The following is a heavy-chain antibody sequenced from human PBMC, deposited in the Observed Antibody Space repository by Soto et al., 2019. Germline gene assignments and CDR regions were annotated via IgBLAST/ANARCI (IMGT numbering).Heavy chain of an antibody. V-gene: IGHV5-51*01. CDR2: IYPSDSDI. Sequence: GESLKISCKGSGYTFTSYWIGWVRQMPGEGLEWMGVIYPSDSDIRYSPSFQGKVTISADKSITTAYLQWSSLKAADTAMYYCVRSGTSSGRFSDYWGQGTLVTVSS. CDR1: GYTFTSYW. CDR3: VRSGTSSGRFSDY. J-gene: IGHJ4*02. D-gene: IGHD2-15*01.